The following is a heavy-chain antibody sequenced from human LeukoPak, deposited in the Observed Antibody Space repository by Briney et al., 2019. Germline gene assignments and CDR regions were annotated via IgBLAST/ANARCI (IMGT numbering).Heavy chain of an antibody. V-gene: IGHV4-34*01. CDR2: INHSGRT. D-gene: IGHD2-2*01. J-gene: IGHJ4*02. CDR1: GVSLSGYY. CDR3: ARYDVCSSTSCYGGRYYFGY. Sequence: PSETLSLTCSVYGVSLSGYYCGWLRQPPGKGLEWGEEINHSGRTNYNPSLKSRVTISVDTSNNQFSLKLSSVTAADTAVYYCARYDVCSSTSCYGGRYYFGYWGQGTLVTVAS.